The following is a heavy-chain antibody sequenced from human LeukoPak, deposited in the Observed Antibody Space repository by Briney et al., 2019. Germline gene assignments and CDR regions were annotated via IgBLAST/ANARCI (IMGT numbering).Heavy chain of an antibody. CDR2: IKDDGSAK. D-gene: IGHD2-2*01. Sequence: GGSLRLSCAASGFTFSSSWMSWLRQAPGKGLEWVADIKDDGSAKYYVDSVKGRFTISRDNAKNSLYLQMNSLRAEDTAVYYCARGSTLGSCTSSSCHNWFDPWGQGTLVTVSS. CDR1: GFTFSSSW. J-gene: IGHJ5*02. CDR3: ARGSTLGSCTSSSCHNWFDP. V-gene: IGHV3-7*04.